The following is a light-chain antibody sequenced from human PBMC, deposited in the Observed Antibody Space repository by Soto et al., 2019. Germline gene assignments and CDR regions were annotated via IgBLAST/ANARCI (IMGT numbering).Light chain of an antibody. J-gene: IGKJ1*01. CDR1: QSVSSD. CDR2: GAS. V-gene: IGKV3-15*01. CDR3: KQYNKWPRT. Sequence: EIVMTQSPATLSVSPGERATLSCRASQSVSSDLAWYQQKPGQAPRLLIYGASTRATGIQARFSGSGSGTDFTLTISSMESEDFAIYYCKQYNKWPRTFGQGTKVDIK.